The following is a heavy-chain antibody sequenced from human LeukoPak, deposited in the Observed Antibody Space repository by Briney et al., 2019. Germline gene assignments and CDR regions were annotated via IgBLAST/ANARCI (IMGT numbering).Heavy chain of an antibody. CDR3: ARGWMGSGTQDY. CDR2: INHSGST. D-gene: IGHD6-19*01. CDR1: GGSFSGYY. Sequence: PSETLSLTCAVYGGSFSGYYWSWIRQPPGKGLEWIGEINHSGSTNYNPSLKSRVTISVDTSKNQLSLKLSSVTAADTAVYYCARGWMGSGTQDYWGQGTLVTVSS. J-gene: IGHJ4*02. V-gene: IGHV4-34*01.